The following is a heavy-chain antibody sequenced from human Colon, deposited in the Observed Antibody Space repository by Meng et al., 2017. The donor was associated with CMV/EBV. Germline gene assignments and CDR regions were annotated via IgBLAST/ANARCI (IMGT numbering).Heavy chain of an antibody. J-gene: IGHJ4*02. CDR3: VKDQLGGIAAGGAPGF. V-gene: IGHV3-23*01. D-gene: IGHD6-13*01. CDR2: MSDRGTTK. CDR1: GFSFSSYA. Sequence: GFSFSSYAMTWVRQAPGKGLEWVAVMSDRGTTKYYADSVKGRFTISRDNSKNTVYLEMNYLRAEDTAQYYCVKDQLGGIAAGGAPGFWGQGTLVTVSS.